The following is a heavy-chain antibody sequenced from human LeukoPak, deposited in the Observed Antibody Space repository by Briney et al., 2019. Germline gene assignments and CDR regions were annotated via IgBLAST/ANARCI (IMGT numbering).Heavy chain of an antibody. Sequence: GGSLRLSCAASGFTVSSNYMSWVRQAPGKGLEWVSAISGSGGSTYYADSVKGRFTISRDNSKNTLYLQMNSLRAEDTAVYYCAKDHCSSTSCYAWYYYYYMDVWGKGTTATVSS. CDR1: GFTVSSNY. CDR2: ISGSGGST. CDR3: AKDHCSSTSCYAWYYYYYMDV. D-gene: IGHD2-2*01. V-gene: IGHV3-23*01. J-gene: IGHJ6*03.